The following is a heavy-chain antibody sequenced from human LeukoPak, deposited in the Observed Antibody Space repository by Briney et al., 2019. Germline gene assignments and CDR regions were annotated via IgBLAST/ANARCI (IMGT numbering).Heavy chain of an antibody. Sequence: SETLSLTCTVSGGSISSYYWSWIRQPPGKGLEWIGYINYSGSTNYNPSLKSRVTISVDTSKNQFSLKLSSVTAADTAVYYCAGQPVVVPAAMGYYYYDMDVWGKGTTVTVSS. CDR2: INYSGST. V-gene: IGHV4-59*01. D-gene: IGHD2-2*01. CDR3: AGQPVVVPAAMGYYYYDMDV. J-gene: IGHJ6*04. CDR1: GGSISSYY.